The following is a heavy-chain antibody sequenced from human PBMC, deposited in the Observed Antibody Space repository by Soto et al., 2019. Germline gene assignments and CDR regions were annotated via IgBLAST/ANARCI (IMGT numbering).Heavy chain of an antibody. CDR2: ISGSGDST. V-gene: IGHV3-23*01. D-gene: IGHD5-18*01. CDR1: AFTFSSYA. Sequence: EVHLLESGGGLVQPGGSLRLSCAASAFTFSSYAMGWVRQAPGKGLEWVSSISGSGDSTNYADSVKGRFTISRDNSKNTLYLKMYSLRVEDTDIYYCAKVYRGYTYGPVDYWGQGTLVTVSS. J-gene: IGHJ4*02. CDR3: AKVYRGYTYGPVDY.